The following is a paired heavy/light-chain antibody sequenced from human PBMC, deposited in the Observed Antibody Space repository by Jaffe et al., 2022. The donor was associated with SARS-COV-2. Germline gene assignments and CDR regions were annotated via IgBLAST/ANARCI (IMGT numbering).Light chain of an antibody. V-gene: IGKV4-1*01. CDR2: WAS. CDR1: QSILHTSNSKNS. CDR3: QQYYGPPPYS. Sequence: DIVMTQSPDSLAVSLGERATINCKSSQSILHTSNSKNSLAWYQQKPGQPPKLLIYWASTRDPGVPDRFSGSGSGTDFTLTISSLQAEDVAVYYCQQYYGPPPYSFGQGTKLEIK. J-gene: IGKJ2*03.
Heavy chain of an antibody. CDR1: GFTFSNAW. CDR2: IRSKTDGGTT. CDR3: TTGGSYYAD. V-gene: IGHV3-15*01. D-gene: IGHD3-10*01. J-gene: IGHJ4*02. Sequence: EVQLVESGGDLVKPGGSLRLSCAASGFTFSNAWMTWVRQAPGKGLEWVGRIRSKTDGGTTDYAAPVNGRFTISRDDSENTLYLQINSLKTEDTAVYYCTTGGSYYADWGQGTLVIVSS.